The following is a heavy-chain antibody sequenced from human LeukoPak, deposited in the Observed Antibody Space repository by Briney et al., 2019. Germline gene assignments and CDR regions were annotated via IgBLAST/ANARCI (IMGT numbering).Heavy chain of an antibody. CDR3: ARETAAGSFLDY. V-gene: IGHV1-2*02. D-gene: IGHD6-13*01. J-gene: IGHJ4*02. CDR2: INPNSGGT. CDR1: GYTFTGYY. Sequence: GASVKVSCKASGYTFTGYYMHWVRQAPGQGLEWMGWINPNSGGTNYAQKLQGRVTMTTDTSTSTAYMELRSLRSDDTAVYYCARETAAGSFLDYWGQGTLVTVSS.